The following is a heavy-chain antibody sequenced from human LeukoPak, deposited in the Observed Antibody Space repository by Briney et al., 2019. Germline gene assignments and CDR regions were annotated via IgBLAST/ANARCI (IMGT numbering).Heavy chain of an antibody. V-gene: IGHV4-34*01. CDR1: GGSFSGYY. CDR3: ASSYFPAGVYYFDY. J-gene: IGHJ4*02. CDR2: INHSGST. Sequence: SETLSPTCAVYGGSFSGYYWSWIRQPPGKGLEWIGEINHSGSTNYNPSLKSRVTISVDTSKNQFSLKLSSVTAADTAVYYCASSYFPAGVYYFDYWGQGTLVTVSS. D-gene: IGHD7-27*01.